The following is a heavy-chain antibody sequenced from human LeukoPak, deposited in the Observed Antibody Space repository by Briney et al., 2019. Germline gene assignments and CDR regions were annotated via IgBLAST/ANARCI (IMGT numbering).Heavy chain of an antibody. J-gene: IGHJ5*02. CDR2: ISAYNGNT. D-gene: IGHD6-13*01. CDR3: ATVDYSSSSGGFDP. V-gene: IGHV1-18*01. Sequence: ASVKVSCKASGYTFTSYGISWVRQAPGQGLEWMGWISAYNGNTNYAQKFQGRVTMTEDTSTDTAYMELSSLRSEDTAVYYCATVDYSSSSGGFDPWGQGTLVTVSS. CDR1: GYTFTSYG.